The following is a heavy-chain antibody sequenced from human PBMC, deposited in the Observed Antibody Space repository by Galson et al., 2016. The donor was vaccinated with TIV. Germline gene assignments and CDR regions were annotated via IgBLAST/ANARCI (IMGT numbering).Heavy chain of an antibody. CDR3: AKRKNYGGDAFDL. J-gene: IGHJ3*01. Sequence: SLRLSCAASGFTFSTYAMNWVRQAPGKGLEWVSGIVGTGGTTYYADSVKGRFTISRDNSKNTLYLQMNSLRAEDTAVYYCAKRKNYGGDAFDLWGQGTLFTVSS. CDR2: IVGTGGTT. D-gene: IGHD4-23*01. CDR1: GFTFSTYA. V-gene: IGHV3-23*01.